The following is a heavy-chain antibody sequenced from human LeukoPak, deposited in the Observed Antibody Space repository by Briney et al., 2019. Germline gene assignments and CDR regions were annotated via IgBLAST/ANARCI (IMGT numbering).Heavy chain of an antibody. D-gene: IGHD3-10*01. Sequence: GASVKVSCKASGYTFTSYYMHWVRQAPGQGLEWMGIINPSGGSTSYAQKFQGRVTITADESTSTAYMELSSLRSEDTAVYYCAAPNYYYGSGSSYYYGMDVWGQGTTVTVSS. CDR1: GYTFTSYY. CDR2: INPSGGST. J-gene: IGHJ6*02. V-gene: IGHV1-46*01. CDR3: AAPNYYYGSGSSYYYGMDV.